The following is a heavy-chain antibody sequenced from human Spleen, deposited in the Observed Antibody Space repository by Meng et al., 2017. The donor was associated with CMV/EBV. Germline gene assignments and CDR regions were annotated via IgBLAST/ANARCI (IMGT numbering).Heavy chain of an antibody. CDR1: GGTFSSYA. J-gene: IGHJ4*02. CDR2: IIPIFGTA. V-gene: IGHV1-69*05. Sequence: SVKVSCKASGGTFSSYAISWVRQAPGQGLEWMGGIIPIFGTANYAQRFQGRVTITTDESTSTAYMELRNLSSDDTAVYYCARDYQLMQGLDYWGQGTLVTVSS. CDR3: ARDYQLMQGLDY. D-gene: IGHD2-2*01.